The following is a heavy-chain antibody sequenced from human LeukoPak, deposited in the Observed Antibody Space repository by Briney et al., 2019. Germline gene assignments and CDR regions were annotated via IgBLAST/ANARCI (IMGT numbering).Heavy chain of an antibody. V-gene: IGHV4-4*07. D-gene: IGHD5-18*01. CDR2: IYYSGST. Sequence: SETLSLTCTVSGDSIISNYWSWIRQPAGQGLEWIGRIYYSGSTNYNPSLTSRLSISVDTSRNQFSLRLTSVTAADTAVYYCAKDLTGLLDSGSDYWGQGTLVTVSS. CDR1: GDSIISNY. J-gene: IGHJ4*02. CDR3: AKDLTGLLDSGSDY.